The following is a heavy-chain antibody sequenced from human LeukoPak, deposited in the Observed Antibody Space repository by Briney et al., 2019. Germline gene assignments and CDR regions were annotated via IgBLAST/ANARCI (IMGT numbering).Heavy chain of an antibody. D-gene: IGHD3-22*01. CDR2: ISGSGGST. CDR3: AKDPNSSGYYGVLYYFDS. Sequence: GGSLRLSCAASGFTFSSYAMSWVRQAPGKGLEWVSAISGSGGSTYYADSVKGRFTISRDNSKNTLYLQMNSLRAEDTAVYYCAKDPNSSGYYGVLYYFDSWGQGTLVTVSS. CDR1: GFTFSSYA. J-gene: IGHJ4*02. V-gene: IGHV3-23*01.